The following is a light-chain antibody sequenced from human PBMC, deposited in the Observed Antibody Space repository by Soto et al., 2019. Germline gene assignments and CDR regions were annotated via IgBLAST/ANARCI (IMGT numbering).Light chain of an antibody. Sequence: QSALTQPASVSGSPGQSITISCTGTSSDVGSYNLVSWYQQHPGKAPKLMIYEVSKRPSGVSNRFSGSKSGNTASLTISGLQAEDEVDYYCCSYAGSSTSVVFGGGTKVTVL. CDR2: EVS. CDR3: CSYAGSSTSVV. V-gene: IGLV2-23*02. J-gene: IGLJ2*01. CDR1: SSDVGSYNL.